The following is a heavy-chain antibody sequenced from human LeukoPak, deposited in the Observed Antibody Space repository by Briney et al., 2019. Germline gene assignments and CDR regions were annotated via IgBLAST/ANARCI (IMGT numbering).Heavy chain of an antibody. CDR3: ARQDYYDSSVIDAFDI. CDR2: IYHSGST. V-gene: IGHV4-38-2*01. D-gene: IGHD3-22*01. CDR1: GYSISSGYY. Sequence: SETLSLTCAVSGYSISSGYYWVWIRQPPGKGLEWIGSIYHSGSTYYNPSLKSRVTISVDTSKNQFSLKLSSVTAADTAVYYCARQDYYDSSVIDAFDIWGQGTMVTVSS. J-gene: IGHJ3*02.